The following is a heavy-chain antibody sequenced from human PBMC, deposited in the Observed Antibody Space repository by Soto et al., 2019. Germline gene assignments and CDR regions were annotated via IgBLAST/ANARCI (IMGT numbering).Heavy chain of an antibody. CDR3: ARSYVIIGYYYDAAYSY. D-gene: IGHD3-22*01. CDR2: ISGSGGST. Sequence: GGSLRLSCAASGFTFNSYAMSWVRQAPGKGLEWVSAISGSGGSTYYADSVKGRFTISRDNSKNTLYLQMNSLRAEDTAVYYCARSYVIIGYYYDAAYSYWGQGTLVTV. J-gene: IGHJ4*02. V-gene: IGHV3-23*01. CDR1: GFTFNSYA.